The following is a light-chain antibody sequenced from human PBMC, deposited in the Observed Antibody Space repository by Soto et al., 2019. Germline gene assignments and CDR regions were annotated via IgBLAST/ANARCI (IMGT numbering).Light chain of an antibody. J-gene: IGKJ1*01. Sequence: EIVMTQSPATLSVSPGERATLSCRASQSVGSNLAWYQQKPGQAPRLLSYGASTMATGIPARFSGSGSGTEFTLTISSLQSEDFAIYFCQQYNNWPPDRTFGQGTKVEIK. CDR1: QSVGSN. V-gene: IGKV3-15*01. CDR2: GAS. CDR3: QQYNNWPPDRT.